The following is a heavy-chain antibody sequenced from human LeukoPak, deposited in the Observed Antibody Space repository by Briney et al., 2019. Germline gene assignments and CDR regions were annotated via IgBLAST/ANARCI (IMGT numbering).Heavy chain of an antibody. CDR2: IKQDGSEK. V-gene: IGHV3-7*04. D-gene: IGHD5-12*01. Sequence: GGSLRLSCAASGFTFSGYWMSWVRQAPGKGLEWVANIKQDGSEKYYVDSVKGRFTISRDNAKNSLYLQMNSLRAEDTAVYYCARDFGGYDPSGGSGFDYWGQGTLVTVSS. CDR1: GFTFSGYW. CDR3: ARDFGGYDPSGGSGFDY. J-gene: IGHJ4*02.